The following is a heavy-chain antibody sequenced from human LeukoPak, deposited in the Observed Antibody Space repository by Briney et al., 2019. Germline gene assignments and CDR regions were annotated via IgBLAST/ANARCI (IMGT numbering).Heavy chain of an antibody. CDR1: GFTFSSYG. D-gene: IGHD2-15*01. J-gene: IGHJ4*02. CDR3: AKDGRGYCSGGSCQPLDY. Sequence: GRSLRLSCAASGFTFSSYGMHWVRQAPGKGLEWVAVISYDGSNKYYADSVKGRFTISRDNSKNTLYLQMNSLRAEDTAVYYCAKDGRGYCSGGSCQPLDYWGQGTLVTVSS. V-gene: IGHV3-30*18. CDR2: ISYDGSNK.